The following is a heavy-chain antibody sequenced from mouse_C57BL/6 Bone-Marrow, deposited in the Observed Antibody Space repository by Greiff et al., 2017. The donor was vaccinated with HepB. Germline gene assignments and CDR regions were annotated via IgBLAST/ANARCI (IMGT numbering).Heavy chain of an antibody. D-gene: IGHD1-1*01. V-gene: IGHV1-81*01. CDR2: IYPRSGNT. CDR3: ARRGDLLLRSEPAY. J-gene: IGHJ3*01. Sequence: QVQLKQSGAELARPGASVKLSCKASGYTFTSYGISWVKQRTGQGLEWIGEIYPRSGNTYYNEKFKGKATLTADKSSSTAYMELRSLTSEDSAVYFCARRGDLLLRSEPAYWGQGTLVTVSA. CDR1: GYTFTSYG.